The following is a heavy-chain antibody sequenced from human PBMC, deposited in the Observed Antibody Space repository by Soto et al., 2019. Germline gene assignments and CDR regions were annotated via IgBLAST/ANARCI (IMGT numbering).Heavy chain of an antibody. V-gene: IGHV1-46*03. J-gene: IGHJ5*02. D-gene: IGHD3-3*01. Sequence: QVQLVQSGTEVKKPGASVKMSCKASGYTFTKYYMHWVRQAPGRGLEWMGISNPSGGSTTYAQKFQDRVTMTSDTSTSTFYMELNILRSEHTAIYYCARDFELLGTIFGLVILWMYNRMDSSGQGTLVTVSS. CDR1: GYTFTKYY. CDR3: ARDFELLGTIFGLVILWMYNRMDS. CDR2: SNPSGGST.